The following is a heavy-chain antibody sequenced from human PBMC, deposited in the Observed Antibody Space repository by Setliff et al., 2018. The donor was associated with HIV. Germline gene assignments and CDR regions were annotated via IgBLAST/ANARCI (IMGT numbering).Heavy chain of an antibody. J-gene: IGHJ6*03. CDR3: AKSRVVRGVIIGTRLGYYMDV. Sequence: GGSLRLSCAASGFTFSSYGMHWVRQAPGKGLEWVAFIRYDGSNKYYADSVKGRFTISRDNSKNTLYLQMNSLRAEDTVVYYCAKSRVVRGVIIGTRLGYYMDVWGKGTTVTVSS. V-gene: IGHV3-30*02. CDR2: IRYDGSNK. D-gene: IGHD3-10*01. CDR1: GFTFSSYG.